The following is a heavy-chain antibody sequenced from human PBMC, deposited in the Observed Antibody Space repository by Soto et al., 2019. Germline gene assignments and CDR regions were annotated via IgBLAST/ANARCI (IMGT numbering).Heavy chain of an antibody. CDR1: GFTFRTHA. Sequence: QVQLVESGGGVVQPGTSLRLSCAASGFTFRTHAMHWVRQAPGKGLEWMAVIAYDGNEKFYADSVKGRFTISRDNYKNALYRQINTLRTENTAVYYCAKDVGDYVPYYNSMDVWGQGTRVTVSS. D-gene: IGHD4-17*01. CDR2: IAYDGNEK. CDR3: AKDVGDYVPYYNSMDV. J-gene: IGHJ6*02. V-gene: IGHV3-30*18.